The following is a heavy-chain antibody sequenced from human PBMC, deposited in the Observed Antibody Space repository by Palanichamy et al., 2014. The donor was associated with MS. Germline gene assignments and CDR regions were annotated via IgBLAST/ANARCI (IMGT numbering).Heavy chain of an antibody. CDR1: GFSLSNAKMG. Sequence: QVTLKESGPVLVKPTETLTLTCTVSGFSLSNAKMGVSWIRQPPGKALEWLAHVFSNDEKSYSTSLKSRLTISKDTSKSQVVLIMTNMDPVDTATYYCARPMATTPPSYWYFDLWGRGTLVTVSS. V-gene: IGHV2-26*01. D-gene: IGHD5-24*01. J-gene: IGHJ2*01. CDR2: VFSNDEK. CDR3: ARPMATTPPSYWYFDL.